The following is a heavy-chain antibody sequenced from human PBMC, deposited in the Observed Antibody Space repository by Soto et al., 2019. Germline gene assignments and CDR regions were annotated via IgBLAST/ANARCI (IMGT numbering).Heavy chain of an antibody. CDR3: AYYYDSSGYYYYYGMDV. J-gene: IGHJ6*02. D-gene: IGHD3-22*01. CDR1: GGTFSSYA. V-gene: IGHV1-69*13. CDR2: IIPIFGTA. Sequence: SVKVSCKASGGTFSSYAISWVRQAPGQGLEWMGGIIPIFGTANYAQKFQGGVTITADESTSTAYMELSSLRSEDTAVYYCAYYYDSSGYYYYYGMDVWGQGTTVTVSS.